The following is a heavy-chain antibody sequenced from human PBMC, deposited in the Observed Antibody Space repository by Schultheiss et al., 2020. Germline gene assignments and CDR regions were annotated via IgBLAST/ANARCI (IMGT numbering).Heavy chain of an antibody. V-gene: IGHV4-34*01. CDR3: AREFSSSGHFDY. CDR1: GGSFSGYY. Sequence: SETLSLTCAVYGGSFSGYYWGWIRQPPGKGLEWIGEINHSGSTNYNPSLKSRVTISVDTSKNQFSLKLSSVTAADTAVYYCAREFSSSGHFDYWGKGTLVTVSS. J-gene: IGHJ4*02. D-gene: IGHD6-6*01. CDR2: INHSGST.